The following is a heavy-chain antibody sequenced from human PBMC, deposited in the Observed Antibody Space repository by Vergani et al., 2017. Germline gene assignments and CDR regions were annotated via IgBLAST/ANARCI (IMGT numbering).Heavy chain of an antibody. CDR3: ASKNWNYRG. Sequence: QVQLQQWGAGLLKPSETLSLTCAVYGGSFSGYYWSWTRQPPGKGLEWIGEINHSGSTNYHPSLKSRVTISVDTSKNQFSLKLSSVTAADTAVYYCASKNWNYRGWGQGTLVTVSS. J-gene: IGHJ4*02. D-gene: IGHD1-7*01. CDR1: GGSFSGYY. V-gene: IGHV4-34*01. CDR2: INHSGST.